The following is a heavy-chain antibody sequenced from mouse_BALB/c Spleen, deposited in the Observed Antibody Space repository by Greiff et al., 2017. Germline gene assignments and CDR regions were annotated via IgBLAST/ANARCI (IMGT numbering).Heavy chain of an antibody. CDR1: GDSITSGY. J-gene: IGHJ4*01. D-gene: IGHD1-2*01. Sequence: EVKLMESGPSLVKPSQTLSLTCSVTGDSITSGYWNWIRKFPGNKLEYMGYISYSGSTYYNPSLKSRISITRDTSKNQYYLQLNSVTTEDTATYYCARGGGHYYGYYAMDYWGQGTSVTVSS. V-gene: IGHV3-8*02. CDR3: ARGGGHYYGYYAMDY. CDR2: ISYSGST.